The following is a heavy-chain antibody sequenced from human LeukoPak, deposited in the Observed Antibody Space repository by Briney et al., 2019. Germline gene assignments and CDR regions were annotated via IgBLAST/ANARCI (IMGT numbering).Heavy chain of an antibody. CDR1: GYTFTKYG. D-gene: IGHD3-9*01. J-gene: IGHJ4*02. Sequence: GASVKVSCKASGYTFTKYGVNWVRQATGQGLEWMGWMNPNSGNTGYAQKFQGRVTMTRNTSISTAYMELSSLRSEDTAVYYCARGQSRRPIFPILTGYNRHRERHPIDYWGQGTLVTVSS. V-gene: IGHV1-8*01. CDR3: ARGQSRRPIFPILTGYNRHRERHPIDY. CDR2: MNPNSGNT.